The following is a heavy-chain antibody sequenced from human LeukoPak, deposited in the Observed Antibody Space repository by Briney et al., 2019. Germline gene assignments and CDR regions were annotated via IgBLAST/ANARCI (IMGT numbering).Heavy chain of an antibody. D-gene: IGHD3-10*01. J-gene: IGHJ4*02. Sequence: GASVKVSCKASGYTFTSYAMHWVRQAPGQRHEWMGWINAGNGNTKYSQKFQGRVTITRDTSASTAYMELSSLRSEDTAVYYCARGYYGSGYVDYWGQGTLVTVSS. CDR1: GYTFTSYA. V-gene: IGHV1-3*01. CDR2: INAGNGNT. CDR3: ARGYYGSGYVDY.